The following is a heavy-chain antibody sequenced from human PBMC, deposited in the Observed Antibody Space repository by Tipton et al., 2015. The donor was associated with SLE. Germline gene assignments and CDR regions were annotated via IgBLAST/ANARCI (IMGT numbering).Heavy chain of an antibody. D-gene: IGHD3-22*01. V-gene: IGHV3-11*01. CDR1: GFTVSSNY. J-gene: IGHJ3*02. CDR3: ARRATYYDSVGPDAFDI. CDR2: ISTRGSTI. Sequence: SLRLSCAASGFTVSSNYMNWVRQAPGKGLEWVSYISTRGSTIYYADSVKGRFTISRDNAKNSLYLQMNSLKASDTAMYYCARRATYYDSVGPDAFDIWGQGTMVTVSS.